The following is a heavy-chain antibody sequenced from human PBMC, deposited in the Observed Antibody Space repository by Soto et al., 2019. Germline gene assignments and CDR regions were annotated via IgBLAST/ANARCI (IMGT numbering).Heavy chain of an antibody. CDR3: ARPLWRDDYNWGYCDL. Sequence: QVQLVEAGGGVVQPGRYLRLSCAASGFTFSSYAMHWVRQVPGKGLEWVAVISYDGSNKYYADSVKGRFTISRDNSKNTLYLQMNSLRAEDTAVYYCARPLWRDDYNWGYCDLWGRGTLVTVSS. J-gene: IGHJ2*01. CDR1: GFTFSSYA. CDR2: ISYDGSNK. V-gene: IGHV3-30-3*01. D-gene: IGHD4-4*01.